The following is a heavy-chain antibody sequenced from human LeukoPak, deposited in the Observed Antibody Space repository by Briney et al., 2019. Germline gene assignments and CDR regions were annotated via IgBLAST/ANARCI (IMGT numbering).Heavy chain of an antibody. CDR1: GGSISSYY. V-gene: IGHV4-59*12. CDR3: AREPAAAAVDY. Sequence: SETLSLTCTVSGGSISSYYWSWIRQPPGKGLEWIGYIYYSGSTYYNPSLKSRVTISVDTSKNQFSLKLSSVTAADTAVYYCAREPAAAAVDYWGQGTLVTVSS. D-gene: IGHD6-13*01. J-gene: IGHJ4*02. CDR2: IYYSGST.